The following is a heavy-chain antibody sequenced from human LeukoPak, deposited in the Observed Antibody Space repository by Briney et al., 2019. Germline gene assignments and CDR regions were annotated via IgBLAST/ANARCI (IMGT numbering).Heavy chain of an antibody. CDR3: TTVLSSSSWYDY. D-gene: IGHD6-13*01. CDR2: VKDKADGGTT. V-gene: IGHV3-15*01. CDR1: GFTFSNAW. Sequence: GGSLRLSCATSGFTFSNAWMSWVRQAPGKGLEWVGRVKDKADGGTTDYAAPVKGRFIISRDDSNNILYLQMNSLKIEDTAVYYCTTVLSSSSWYDYWGRGTLVTVSS. J-gene: IGHJ4*02.